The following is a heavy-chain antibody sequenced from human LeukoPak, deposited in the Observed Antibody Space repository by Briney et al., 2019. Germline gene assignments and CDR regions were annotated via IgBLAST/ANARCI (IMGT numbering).Heavy chain of an antibody. V-gene: IGHV4-34*01. CDR2: INHSGST. CDR1: GGSFSGYY. Sequence: PSETLSLTCAVYGGSFSGYYWSWIRQPPGKGLEWIGEINHSGSTNYNPSLKSRVTISVDTSKNQFSLKLSSVTAAGTAVYYCARLIVVVPAAIRYFDYWGQGTLVTVSS. J-gene: IGHJ4*02. CDR3: ARLIVVVPAAIRYFDY. D-gene: IGHD2-2*01.